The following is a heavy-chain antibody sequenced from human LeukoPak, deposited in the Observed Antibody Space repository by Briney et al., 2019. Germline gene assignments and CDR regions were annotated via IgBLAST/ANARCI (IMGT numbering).Heavy chain of an antibody. D-gene: IGHD6-13*01. CDR2: IKQDGSEK. CDR1: GFTFSSYW. Sequence: GGSLRLSCAASGFTFSSYWMSWVRQAPGKGLEWVANIKQDGSEKCYVDSVKGRFTISRDNAKNSLYLQMNSLRAEDTAVYYCARERQQLVLGYYYYYMDVWGKGTTVTVSS. CDR3: ARERQQLVLGYYYYYMDV. V-gene: IGHV3-7*01. J-gene: IGHJ6*03.